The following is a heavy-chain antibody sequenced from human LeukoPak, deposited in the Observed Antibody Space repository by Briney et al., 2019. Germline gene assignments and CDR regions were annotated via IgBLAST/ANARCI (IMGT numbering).Heavy chain of an antibody. D-gene: IGHD1-1*01. V-gene: IGHV3-74*01. Sequence: PGGSLRPSCAASGFTFSSYWMHWVRQAPGKGLVWVSRITGDGSGANYADSVKGRFTISRDNAKNTLYLQMNSLRAEDTAVYYCARFAVTTAGDYWGQGTLVTVSS. CDR3: ARFAVTTAGDY. CDR2: ITGDGSGA. J-gene: IGHJ4*02. CDR1: GFTFSSYW.